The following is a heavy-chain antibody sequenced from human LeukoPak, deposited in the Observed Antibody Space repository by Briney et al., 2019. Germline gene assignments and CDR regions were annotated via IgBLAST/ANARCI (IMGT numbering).Heavy chain of an antibody. V-gene: IGHV3-49*04. Sequence: GGSLRLSCTASGFTFGDYAMSWVRQAPGKGLEWVGFIRSKAYGGTTEYAAFVKGRFTISRDDSKSIAYLQMNSLKTEDTAVYYCTTYYDILTGYYTIDYWGQGTLVTVSS. J-gene: IGHJ4*02. CDR2: IRSKAYGGTT. CDR3: TTYYDILTGYYTIDY. D-gene: IGHD3-9*01. CDR1: GFTFGDYA.